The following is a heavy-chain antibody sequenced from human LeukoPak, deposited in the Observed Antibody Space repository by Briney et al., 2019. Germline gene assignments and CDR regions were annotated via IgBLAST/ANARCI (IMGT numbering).Heavy chain of an antibody. CDR2: INHSGST. CDR3: AGSGGATNAFDI. J-gene: IGHJ3*02. CDR1: GGSFSGYY. V-gene: IGHV4-34*01. Sequence: SETLSLTCAVYGGSFSGYYWSWIRQPPGKGLEWIGEINHSGSTNYNPSLKSRVTISVDTSKNQFSLELSSVTAADTAVYYCAGSGGATNAFDIWGQGTMVAVSS. D-gene: IGHD2-15*01.